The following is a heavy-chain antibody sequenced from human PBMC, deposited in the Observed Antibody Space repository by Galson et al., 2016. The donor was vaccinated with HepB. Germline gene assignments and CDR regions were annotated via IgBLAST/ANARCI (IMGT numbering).Heavy chain of an antibody. Sequence: SLRLSCAASGFTFSIHDMHWVRQATGKGLEWVSAIETSGATYYPDSVKGRFTITRDNSKNTVFLQMTSLRAEDTAVYYCARDGTPLTIYGTAKGGMDVWGRGTTVTVSA. CDR3: ARDGTPLTIYGTAKGGMDV. D-gene: IGHD1-7*01. V-gene: IGHV3-13*01. J-gene: IGHJ6*04. CDR2: IETSGAT. CDR1: GFTFSIHD.